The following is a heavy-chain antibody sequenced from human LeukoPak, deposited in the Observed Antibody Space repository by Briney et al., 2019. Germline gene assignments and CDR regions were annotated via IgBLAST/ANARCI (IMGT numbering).Heavy chain of an antibody. V-gene: IGHV3-53*01. Sequence: GGSLRLSCAASGFTVSSNYMSWVRQAPGKGLEWVSVIYSGGSTYYADSVKGRFTISRDNAKNSLYLQMNSLRDEDTAVYYCARNRGSSGYYSDYWGQGTLVTVSS. CDR1: GFTVSSNY. D-gene: IGHD3-22*01. J-gene: IGHJ4*02. CDR2: IYSGGST. CDR3: ARNRGSSGYYSDY.